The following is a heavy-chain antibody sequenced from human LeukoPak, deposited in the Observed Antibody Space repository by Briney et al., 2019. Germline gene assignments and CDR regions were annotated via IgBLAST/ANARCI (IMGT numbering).Heavy chain of an antibody. V-gene: IGHV5-51*01. J-gene: IGHJ6*02. CDR1: GYSFSSYW. CDR2: IYPGDSDT. Sequence: GESLKISCQGSGYSFSSYWIGWVRQMPGKGLEWMGIIYPGDSDTRYSPPFQGQVTISADKSISTAYLQWSSLQASDTAMYYCARRGTSVTAGTYYYYGMDVWGQGTTVTVSS. CDR3: ARRGTSVTAGTYYYYGMDV. D-gene: IGHD2-21*02.